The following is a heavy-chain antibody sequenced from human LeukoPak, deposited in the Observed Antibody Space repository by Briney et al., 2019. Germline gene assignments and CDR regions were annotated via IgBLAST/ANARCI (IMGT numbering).Heavy chain of an antibody. V-gene: IGHV1-2*02. CDR2: INPNSGDT. J-gene: IGHJ5*02. Sequence: ASVKVSCKASGYIFTGYYIHWVRQAPGQGLEWMGWINPNSGDTKYAQKFQGRVTITGDTSASTAYMELSSLRSEDMAVYYCARLVRANSGYGFGWFDPWGQGTLVTVSS. CDR1: GYIFTGYY. D-gene: IGHD5-12*01. CDR3: ARLVRANSGYGFGWFDP.